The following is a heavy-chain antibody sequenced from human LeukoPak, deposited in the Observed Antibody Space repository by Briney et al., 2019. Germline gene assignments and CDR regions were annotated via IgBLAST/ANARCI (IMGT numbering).Heavy chain of an antibody. CDR2: IYTSGST. CDR3: ARGVTAAGHFDY. Sequence: PSETLSLTCTVSGGSISSSSYYWSWIRQPAGEGLEWIGRIYTSGSTTYNPSLKSRVTISVDTSKSQFSLILSSVTATDTALYYCARGVTAAGHFDYWGQGTLVTVSS. D-gene: IGHD6-13*01. CDR1: GGSISSSSYY. J-gene: IGHJ4*02. V-gene: IGHV4-61*02.